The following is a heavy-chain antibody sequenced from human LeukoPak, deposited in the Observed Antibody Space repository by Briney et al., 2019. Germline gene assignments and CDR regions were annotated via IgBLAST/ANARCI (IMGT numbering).Heavy chain of an antibody. Sequence: ASVRVSCKASGYSFTGYYIHWVRQAPGQGLEWMGWINPYSGDTNFAQKFQGRVTMTRDTSISTSYMELSRLRSDDTAVYYCARDRAGGSGRPRSWGQGTLVTVSS. CDR3: ARDRAGGSGRPRS. CDR2: INPYSGDT. D-gene: IGHD6-19*01. V-gene: IGHV1-2*02. CDR1: GYSFTGYY. J-gene: IGHJ5*02.